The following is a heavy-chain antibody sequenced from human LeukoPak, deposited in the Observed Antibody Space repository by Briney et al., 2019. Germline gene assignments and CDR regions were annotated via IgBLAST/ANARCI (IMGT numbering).Heavy chain of an antibody. CDR3: ARVNDTWCFDY. Sequence: PSETLSLTCTVSGGSISSGGYYWSWIRQHPGKGLEWIGYIYYSGSTYYNPSLKSRVTISVDTSKNQFSLKLSSVTAAETAVYYCARVNDTWCFDYWGQGTLVTVSS. CDR1: GGSISSGGYY. V-gene: IGHV4-31*03. D-gene: IGHD1-1*01. J-gene: IGHJ4*02. CDR2: IYYSGST.